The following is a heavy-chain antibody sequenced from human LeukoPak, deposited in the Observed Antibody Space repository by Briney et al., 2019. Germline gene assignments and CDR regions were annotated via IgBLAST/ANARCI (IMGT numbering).Heavy chain of an antibody. V-gene: IGHV4-39*01. CDR3: ARAPGWTIAARPLDP. Sequence: SETLSLTCTVSGGSISSSSYYWGWIRQPPGKGLEWIGSIYYSGSTYYNPSLKSRVTISVDTSKNQFSLKLSSVTAADTAVYHCARAPGWTIAARPLDPWGQGTLVTVSS. D-gene: IGHD6-6*01. CDR1: GGSISSSSYY. CDR2: IYYSGST. J-gene: IGHJ5*02.